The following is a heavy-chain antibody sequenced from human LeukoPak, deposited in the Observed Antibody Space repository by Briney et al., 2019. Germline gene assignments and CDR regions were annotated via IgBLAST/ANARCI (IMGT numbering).Heavy chain of an antibody. CDR3: ARADTAMVHFDY. J-gene: IGHJ4*02. D-gene: IGHD5-18*01. CDR1: GGSISSGDYY. V-gene: IGHV4-30-4*08. Sequence: SETLSLTCTVSGGSISSGDYYWSWIRQPPGKGLEGIGYIYYSGSTYYNPSLKSRVTISVDTSKNQFSLKLSSVTAADTAVYYCARADTAMVHFDYWGQGTLVTVSS. CDR2: IYYSGST.